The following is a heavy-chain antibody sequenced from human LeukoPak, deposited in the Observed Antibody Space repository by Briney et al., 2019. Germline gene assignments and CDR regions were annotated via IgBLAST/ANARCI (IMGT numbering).Heavy chain of an antibody. CDR2: INHNEIT. D-gene: IGHD7-27*01. J-gene: IGHJ4*02. CDR3: ARVGPGVLDY. Sequence: SETLSLTCAVYGGSFSGYFRSWIRQPPGKGLEWIVEINHNEITNSNPSLKSRVTVSVDTSKSQFSLNLSSVTAADTAVYYCARVGPGVLDYWGQGALVTVSS. V-gene: IGHV4-34*01. CDR1: GGSFSGYF.